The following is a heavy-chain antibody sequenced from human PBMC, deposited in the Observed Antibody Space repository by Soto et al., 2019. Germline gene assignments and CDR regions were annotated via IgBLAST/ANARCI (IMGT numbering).Heavy chain of an antibody. CDR2: ISGSGGST. Sequence: GGSLRLSCTSSGFTFSSYAMSWVRQAPGKGLEWVSAISGSGGSTYYADSVKGRFTISRDNSKNTLYLQMNSLRAEDTAVYYCAKYMVRGVIITNFDYWGQGTLVTVSS. CDR3: AKYMVRGVIITNFDY. D-gene: IGHD3-10*01. CDR1: GFTFSSYA. J-gene: IGHJ4*02. V-gene: IGHV3-23*01.